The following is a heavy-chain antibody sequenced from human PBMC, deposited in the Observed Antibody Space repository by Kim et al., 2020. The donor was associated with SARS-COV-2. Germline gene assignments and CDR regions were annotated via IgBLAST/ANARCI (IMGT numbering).Heavy chain of an antibody. D-gene: IGHD2-21*01. Sequence: GGSLRLSCAASGFTFSTYAMHWFRQAPGKGLEYVSTITNNGDRTYYSSSVKGRFTVSRDNSKNTVYLQMGSLRADDMAVYYCGRAGDGWAWDYWGQGTLVTVSS. J-gene: IGHJ4*02. CDR1: GFTFSTYA. CDR2: ITNNGDRT. CDR3: GRAGDGWAWDY. V-gene: IGHV3-64*01.